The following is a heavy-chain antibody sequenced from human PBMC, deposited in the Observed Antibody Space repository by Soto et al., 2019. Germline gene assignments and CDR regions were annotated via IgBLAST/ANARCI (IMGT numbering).Heavy chain of an antibody. Sequence: QLQLQESGSGLVKPSQTLSLTCAVSGGSISSGGYSWSWIRQPPGKGLEWIGYIYHSGSTYYNPSLKSRVTISVDRSKNQFSLKLSSVTAADTAVYYCARVFISGSSNWFDPWGQGTLVTVSS. CDR2: IYHSGST. D-gene: IGHD1-26*01. J-gene: IGHJ5*02. V-gene: IGHV4-30-2*01. CDR3: ARVFISGSSNWFDP. CDR1: GGSISSGGYS.